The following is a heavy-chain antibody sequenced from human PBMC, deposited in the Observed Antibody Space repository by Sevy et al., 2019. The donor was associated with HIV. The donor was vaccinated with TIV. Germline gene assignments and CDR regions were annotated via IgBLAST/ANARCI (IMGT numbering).Heavy chain of an antibody. CDR3: ARDKTILEGRYGMDV. D-gene: IGHD3-3*01. CDR1: GFTFSDYN. Sequence: GVSLRLSCAASGFTFSDYNMNWVRQAPGKGLEWVSFISSGSGFIYYADSVKGRFTISRDNAKNSLFPQMNSLRADDTAVYFCARDKTILEGRYGMDVWGQGTTVTVSS. CDR2: ISSGSGFI. J-gene: IGHJ6*02. V-gene: IGHV3-21*01.